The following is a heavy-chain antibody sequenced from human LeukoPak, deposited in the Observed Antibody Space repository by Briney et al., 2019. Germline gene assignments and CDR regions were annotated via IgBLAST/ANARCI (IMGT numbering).Heavy chain of an antibody. Sequence: SETLSLTCTVSGYSISSGYYWGWIRQPPGKGLEWIGSIYHSGSTYYNPSLKSRVTISVDTSKNQFSLKLSSVTAADTAVYYCARVGAARTRKDAFDIWGQGTMVTVSS. CDR1: GYSISSGYY. V-gene: IGHV4-38-2*02. J-gene: IGHJ3*02. D-gene: IGHD6-6*01. CDR3: ARVGAARTRKDAFDI. CDR2: IYHSGST.